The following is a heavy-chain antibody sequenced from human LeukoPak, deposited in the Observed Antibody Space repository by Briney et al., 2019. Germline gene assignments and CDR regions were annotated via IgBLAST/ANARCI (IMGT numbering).Heavy chain of an antibody. CDR3: ARESITMVRGVIRGRSVDY. D-gene: IGHD3-10*01. V-gene: IGHV1-8*01. Sequence: ASVKVSCKASGYTFTSYDINWVRQATGQGLEWIGWMNPNSGNTGYAQKFQGRVTMTRNTSISTAYMELSSLRSEDTAVYYCARESITMVRGVIRGRSVDYWGQGTLVTVSS. CDR1: GYTFTSYD. CDR2: MNPNSGNT. J-gene: IGHJ4*02.